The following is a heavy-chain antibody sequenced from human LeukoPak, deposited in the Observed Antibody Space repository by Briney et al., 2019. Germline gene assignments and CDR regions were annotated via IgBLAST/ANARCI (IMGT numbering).Heavy chain of an antibody. CDR1: GHTFTGYY. Sequence: ASVKVSCKASGHTFTGYYMHWVRQAPGQGLEWMGWMNPNSGNTGYAQKFQGRVTMTRNTSISTAYMELSSLRSEDTAVYYCAREGIAVAGSAFDYWGQGTLVTVSS. D-gene: IGHD6-19*01. J-gene: IGHJ4*02. V-gene: IGHV1-8*02. CDR2: MNPNSGNT. CDR3: AREGIAVAGSAFDY.